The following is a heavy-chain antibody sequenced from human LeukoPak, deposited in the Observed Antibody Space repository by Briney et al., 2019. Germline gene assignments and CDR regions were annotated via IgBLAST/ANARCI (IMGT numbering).Heavy chain of an antibody. CDR1: GGTFSSYA. CDR3: ARGRELELPLGYYYYYMDV. J-gene: IGHJ6*03. V-gene: IGHV1-69*04. D-gene: IGHD1-7*01. CDR2: IIPILGIA. Sequence: GASVKVSCKASGGTFSSYAISWVRQAPGQGLEWMGRIIPILGIANYAQKFQGRVTITADKSTSTAYMELSSLRSEDTAVYYCARGRELELPLGYYYYYMDVWGKGTTVTVSS.